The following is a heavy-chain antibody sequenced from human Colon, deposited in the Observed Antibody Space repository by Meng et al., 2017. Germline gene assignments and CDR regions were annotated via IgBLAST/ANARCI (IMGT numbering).Heavy chain of an antibody. V-gene: IGHV4-59*01. CDR2: VYYGGSS. CDR1: GGSISSYS. D-gene: IGHD7-27*01. J-gene: IGHJ4*02. CDR3: ARGNWGHYFFDS. Sequence: GSLRLPCTVSGGSISSYSWNWVRQPPGKGLEWIGYVYYGGSSSYNPSLKSRVTISVATSKTQFSLMLTSLTAADTAMYYCARGNWGHYFFDSWGQGALVTVSS.